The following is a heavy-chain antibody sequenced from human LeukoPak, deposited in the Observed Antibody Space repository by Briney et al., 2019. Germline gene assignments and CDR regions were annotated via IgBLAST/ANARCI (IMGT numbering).Heavy chain of an antibody. CDR3: ARPGWSGYYYGRDV. D-gene: IGHD2-15*01. Sequence: SGPALVKPTQTLTLTCTFSGFSLSTSGMCVSWIRQPPGKALEWLAVIDWDDDKYYSTSLKTRLTISKDTSKNQVVLTMTNMDPVDTATYFCARPGWSGYYYGRDVGGQGTTVTVSS. V-gene: IGHV2-70*13. CDR1: GFSLSTSGMC. J-gene: IGHJ6*02. CDR2: IDWDDDK.